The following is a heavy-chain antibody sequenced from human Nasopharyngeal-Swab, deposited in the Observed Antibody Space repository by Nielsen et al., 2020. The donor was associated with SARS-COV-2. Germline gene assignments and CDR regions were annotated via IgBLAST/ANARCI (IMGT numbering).Heavy chain of an antibody. Sequence: WVRQAPGQGLEWMGWISAYNGNTNYAQKLQGRVTMTTDTSTSTAYMELRSLRSDDTAVYYCARARAAAGIYFDYWGQGTLVTVSS. CDR2: ISAYNGNT. CDR3: ARARAAAGIYFDY. V-gene: IGHV1-18*01. D-gene: IGHD6-13*01. J-gene: IGHJ4*02.